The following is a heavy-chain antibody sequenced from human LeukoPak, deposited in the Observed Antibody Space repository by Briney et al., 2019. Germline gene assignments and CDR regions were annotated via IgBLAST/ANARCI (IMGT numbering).Heavy chain of an antibody. J-gene: IGHJ6*03. V-gene: IGHV5-51*01. CDR3: ARWEYYYGSGRDYYYMDV. Sequence: GESLKTSCQVSGYSFTNYWIGWVRQMPGKGLEWMGSIDPGGSDTRYSTSFQGQVTISADKSISTAYLQWSSLKASDTAMYYCARWEYYYGSGRDYYYMDVWGKGTTVTVSS. CDR1: GYSFTNYW. D-gene: IGHD3-10*01. CDR2: IDPGGSDT.